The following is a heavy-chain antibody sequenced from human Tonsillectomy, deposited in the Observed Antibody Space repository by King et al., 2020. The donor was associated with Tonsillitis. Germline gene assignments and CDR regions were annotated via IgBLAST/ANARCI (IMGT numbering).Heavy chain of an antibody. J-gene: IGHJ4*02. Sequence: QLQESGPGLVKPSETLSLICTVSGGSISSYSWNWILQPAGKGLEWIGRIHASGTDYNPSLKSRVTVSVDTSKNQFSLNLTSVTAADTAVYYCAREWWSGFGTPLDSWGQGSLVTVSS. CDR2: IHASGT. D-gene: IGHD3-10*01. V-gene: IGHV4-4*07. CDR3: AREWWSGFGTPLDS. CDR1: GGSISSYS.